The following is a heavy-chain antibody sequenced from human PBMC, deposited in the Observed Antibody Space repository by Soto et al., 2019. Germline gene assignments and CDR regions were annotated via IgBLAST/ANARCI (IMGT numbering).Heavy chain of an antibody. V-gene: IGHV4-59*01. CDR2: IYYSGST. J-gene: IGHJ6*02. Sequence: SETLSLTCTVSGGSISSYYWSWIRQPPGKGLEWIGYIYYSGSTNYNPSLKSRVTISVDTSKNQFSLRLSSVTAADTAVYYCARYGLWNDYYNGMDVWGQGTTVTVSS. CDR3: ARYGLWNDYYNGMDV. D-gene: IGHD1-1*01. CDR1: GGSISSYY.